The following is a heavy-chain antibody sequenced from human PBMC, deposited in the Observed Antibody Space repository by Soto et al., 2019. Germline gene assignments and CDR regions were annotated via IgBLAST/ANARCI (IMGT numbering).Heavy chain of an antibody. CDR3: ASRDPGTSVDY. Sequence: SETLSLTCAVSGGSCTSNNWWTWVRQPPGQGLEWIGEIYRTGSTNYNPSLKTRVTISLDKFDNQLSLKVTSLTAADTAVYYCASRDPGTSVDYWGQGTLVTVSS. CDR1: GGSCTSNNW. V-gene: IGHV4-4*02. CDR2: IYRTGST. J-gene: IGHJ4*02. D-gene: IGHD1-7*01.